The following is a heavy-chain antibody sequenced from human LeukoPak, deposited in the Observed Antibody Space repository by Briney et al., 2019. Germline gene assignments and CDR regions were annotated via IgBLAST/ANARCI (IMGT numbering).Heavy chain of an antibody. Sequence: ASVKVSCKASGYTFTSYGISWVRQAPGQGLEWMGWISAYNGNTNYAQKLQGRVTMTTDTSTSTAYMELMSLRSDDTAVYYCAKDRTREGFGPYYFDYWGQGTPVTVSS. CDR3: AKDRTREGFGPYYFDY. CDR2: ISAYNGNT. J-gene: IGHJ4*02. CDR1: GYTFTSYG. V-gene: IGHV1-18*01. D-gene: IGHD3-16*01.